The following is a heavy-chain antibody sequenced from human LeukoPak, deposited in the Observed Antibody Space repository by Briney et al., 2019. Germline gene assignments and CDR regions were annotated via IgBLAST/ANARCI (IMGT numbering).Heavy chain of an antibody. V-gene: IGHV3-21*04. CDR1: GFTFSSYS. J-gene: IGHJ4*02. D-gene: IGHD5-18*01. CDR3: ARKGGYGYSYGY. CDR2: ISSSSYI. Sequence: GGSLRLSCAASGFTFSSYSMNWVRQAPGKGLEWVSSISSSSYIYYADSVKGRFTISRDNAKNSLYLQMNSLRADDTAVYYCARKGGYGYSYGYWGQGTLVTVSS.